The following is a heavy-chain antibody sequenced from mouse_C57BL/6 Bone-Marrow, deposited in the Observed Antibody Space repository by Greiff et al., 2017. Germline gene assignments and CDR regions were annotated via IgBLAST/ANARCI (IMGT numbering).Heavy chain of an antibody. Sequence: VQLQQPGAELVKPGASVKMSCKASGYTFTSYWITWVKQRPGQGLEWIGDIYPGSGSTNYNEKFKSKATLTVDTSSSTAYMQLSSLTSEDSAVYYCARYSKYDAWFAYWGQGALVTVSA. CDR3: ARYSKYDAWFAY. V-gene: IGHV1-55*01. CDR1: GYTFTSYW. CDR2: IYPGSGST. J-gene: IGHJ3*01. D-gene: IGHD2-5*01.